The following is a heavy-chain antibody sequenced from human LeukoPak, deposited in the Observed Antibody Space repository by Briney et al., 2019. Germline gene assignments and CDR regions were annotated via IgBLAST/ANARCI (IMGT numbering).Heavy chain of an antibody. V-gene: IGHV4-39*01. CDR2: IYYSGST. Sequence: PSETLSLTCTVSGGSISSSSYYWGWIRQPPGKGLEWIGSIYYSGSTHYNPSLKSRVTISVDTSKNQFSLKLSSMTAADTAVYYCARVSYSSGWYPYFDYWGQGTLVTVSP. J-gene: IGHJ4*02. D-gene: IGHD6-19*01. CDR3: ARVSYSSGWYPYFDY. CDR1: GGSISSSSYY.